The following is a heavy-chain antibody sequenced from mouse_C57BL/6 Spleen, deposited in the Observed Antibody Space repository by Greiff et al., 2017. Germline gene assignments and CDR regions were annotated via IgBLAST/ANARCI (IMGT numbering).Heavy chain of an antibody. CDR3: ARPSKDAMDY. V-gene: IGHV1-82*01. CDR2: IYPGDGDT. Sequence: QVQLQQSGPELVKPGASVKISCKASGYAFSSSWMNWVKQRPGKGLEWIGRIYPGDGDTNYNGKFKGKATLTADKSSSTAYMQLSSLTSEDSAVYFCARPSKDAMDYWGQGTSVTVSS. J-gene: IGHJ4*01. CDR1: GYAFSSSW.